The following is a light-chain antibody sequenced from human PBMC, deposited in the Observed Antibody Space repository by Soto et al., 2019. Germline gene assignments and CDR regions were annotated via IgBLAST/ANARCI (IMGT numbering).Light chain of an antibody. V-gene: IGKV1-5*01. CDR1: QSINNW. CDR2: DAS. Sequence: DMHMSQSPSTLPASLGDRVTITFRASQSINNWLAWYQQKPGKAPKLLIYDASSLESGVPSRFSGSGSGTEFTLTISSLQPDDFATYYCQQYHEYWFGQGTKVDI. J-gene: IGKJ1*01. CDR3: QQYHEYW.